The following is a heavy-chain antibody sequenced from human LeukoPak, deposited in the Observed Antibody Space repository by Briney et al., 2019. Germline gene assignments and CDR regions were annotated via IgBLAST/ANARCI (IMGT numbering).Heavy chain of an antibody. CDR3: ARYNSGWNDY. V-gene: IGHV3-7*02. CDR1: GFTFSNYW. D-gene: IGHD6-19*01. J-gene: IGHJ4*02. Sequence: TGGSLRLSCAASGFTFSNYWMSWVRQAPGKGLEWVANIKEDGSDKNYVDSVRGRFTISRDNAKNALYLQMNSLRAEDTAVYYCARYNSGWNDYWGQGTLVTVSS. CDR2: IKEDGSDK.